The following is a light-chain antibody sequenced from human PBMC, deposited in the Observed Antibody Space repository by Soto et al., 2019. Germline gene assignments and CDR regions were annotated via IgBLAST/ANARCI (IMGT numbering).Light chain of an antibody. V-gene: IGKV3-20*01. CDR2: GAS. Sequence: VFNQSPDAQSLSPGERATLSCRASQSVSSNLAWYQQKPGQAPRLLIYGASSRATGIPDRFSGSGSGTDFTLTISRLEPEDFAVYYCQQYGSSLWTFGQGTKVEIK. J-gene: IGKJ1*01. CDR1: QSVSSN. CDR3: QQYGSSLWT.